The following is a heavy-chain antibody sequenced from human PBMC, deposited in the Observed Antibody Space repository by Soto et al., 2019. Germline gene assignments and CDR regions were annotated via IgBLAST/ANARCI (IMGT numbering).Heavy chain of an antibody. J-gene: IGHJ5*01. CDR1: GHSFTSYW. CDR3: ARQEYCSSTSCYSVDS. CDR2: IYLGDSNT. V-gene: IGHV5-51*01. Sequence: PGASLKISCMGSGHSFTSYWMGWVRQMPGKDLEWMGIIYLGDSNTRYSPSFQGQVTISADKSISTAYLQWSSLKASNTAVYYCARQEYCSSTSCYSVDSWGQGTLVTVSS. D-gene: IGHD2-2*01.